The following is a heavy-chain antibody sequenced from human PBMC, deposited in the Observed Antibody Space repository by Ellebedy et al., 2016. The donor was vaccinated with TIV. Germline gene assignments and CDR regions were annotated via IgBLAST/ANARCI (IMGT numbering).Heavy chain of an antibody. CDR3: TSDRWPHYADC. Sequence: PGGSLRLSCAASGFSFSDYYMSWIRQVPGTGLEWLSSISSSGSDTNYADSVKGRFTISRDNAKNSLYLEMNSLKVEDTAVYYCTSDRWPHYADCWGQGTLVTVSS. CDR1: GFSFSDYY. V-gene: IGHV3-11*06. D-gene: IGHD5-24*01. J-gene: IGHJ4*02. CDR2: ISSSGSDT.